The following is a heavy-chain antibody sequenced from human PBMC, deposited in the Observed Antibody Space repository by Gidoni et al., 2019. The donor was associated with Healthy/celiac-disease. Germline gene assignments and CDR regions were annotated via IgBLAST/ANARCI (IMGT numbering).Heavy chain of an antibody. CDR1: GGSFRGYY. D-gene: IGHD3-3*01. Sequence: QVQLQQWGAGLLQPSETLSLTCAAYGGSFRGYYWSWIRQPPGKGLEWIGEINHSGSTNYNPSLKSRVTISVDTSKNQFSLKLSSVTAADTAVYYCARGSYDFWSGYYHDAFDIWGQGTMVTVSS. CDR2: INHSGST. V-gene: IGHV4-34*01. J-gene: IGHJ3*02. CDR3: ARGSYDFWSGYYHDAFDI.